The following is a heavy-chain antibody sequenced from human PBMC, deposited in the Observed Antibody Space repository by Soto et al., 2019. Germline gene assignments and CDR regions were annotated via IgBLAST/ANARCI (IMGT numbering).Heavy chain of an antibody. CDR1: GGSVSSGSHY. CDR3: AGDTSYDFWSGYVGFDP. J-gene: IGHJ5*02. CDR2: IYYSGST. V-gene: IGHV4-61*03. D-gene: IGHD3-3*01. Sequence: SETLSLTCTVSGGSVSSGSHYWSWIRQPPGKGLEWIGNIYYSGSTKYNPSLKSRVTIPVDRSRNHFSLNLRSVTTADTALYYCAGDTSYDFWSGYVGFDPWGQGTLVTVSS.